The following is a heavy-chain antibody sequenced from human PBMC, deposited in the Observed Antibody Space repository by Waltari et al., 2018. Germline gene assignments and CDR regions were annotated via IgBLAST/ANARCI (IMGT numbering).Heavy chain of an antibody. Sequence: QVQLVQSGAEVKKPGASVKVSCKASGYTFTSYAMHWVRQAPGQRLEWMGRLIPIFGTANYAQKFQGRVTITADKSTSTAYMELSSLRSEDTAVYYCASTSGSSDLDYWGQGTLVTVSS. CDR3: ASTSGSSDLDY. CDR1: GYTFTSYA. V-gene: IGHV1-69*13. CDR2: LIPIFGTA. D-gene: IGHD2-15*01. J-gene: IGHJ4*02.